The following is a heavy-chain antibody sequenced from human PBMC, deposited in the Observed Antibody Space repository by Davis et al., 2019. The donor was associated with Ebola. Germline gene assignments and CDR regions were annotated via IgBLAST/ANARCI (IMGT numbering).Heavy chain of an antibody. J-gene: IGHJ4*02. CDR2: MVPDGSQT. CDR3: SQFWSGYFDY. Sequence: GESLKISCAASGFTFSSYSMNWVRQAPGKGLEWVANMVPDGSQTHYVDSVKGRFTISRDNAKNLLYLQMNSLRVDDSAVYYCSQFWSGYFDYWGQGILVTVSS. D-gene: IGHD3-3*01. V-gene: IGHV3-7*01. CDR1: GFTFSSYS.